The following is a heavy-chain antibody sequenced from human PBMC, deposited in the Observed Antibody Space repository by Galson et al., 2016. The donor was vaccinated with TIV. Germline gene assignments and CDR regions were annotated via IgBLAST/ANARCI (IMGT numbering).Heavy chain of an antibody. CDR2: ISSSGTTT. CDR3: ARGCPTTSCYHPY. CDR1: GFTFGDYY. D-gene: IGHD2-2*01. J-gene: IGHJ4*02. Sequence: SLRLSCAASGFTFGDYYMSWIHQAPGKGLEWISYISSSGTTTYCTDSVKGRFTISRDNAKNSLYLVMSSLRVEDAVIYFCARGCPTTSCYHPYWGQGTLVTVSS. V-gene: IGHV3-11*01.